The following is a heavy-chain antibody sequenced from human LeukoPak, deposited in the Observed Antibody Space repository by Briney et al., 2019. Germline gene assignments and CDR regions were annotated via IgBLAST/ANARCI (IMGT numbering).Heavy chain of an antibody. D-gene: IGHD3-3*01. CDR3: ARDSTYYGFRSGYLNWFDP. CDR2: IKQDGSEK. V-gene: IGHV3-7*01. J-gene: IGHJ5*02. CDR1: GFTFNNYW. Sequence: GGSLRLSCAASGFTFNNYWMSWVRQAPGKGLEWVANIKQDGSEKYYVDSVKGRFTISRDNAKNSLYLQMNSLRAEDMAVYYCARDSTYYGFRSGYLNWFDPWGQGTLVTVSS.